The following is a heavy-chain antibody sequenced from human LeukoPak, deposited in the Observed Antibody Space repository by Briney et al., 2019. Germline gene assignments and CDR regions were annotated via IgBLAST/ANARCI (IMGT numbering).Heavy chain of an antibody. CDR2: INPSGGST. V-gene: IGHV1-46*01. D-gene: IGHD1-26*01. CDR3: ARANIGSHHSRPYYYYGMDV. CDR1: GYTFTSYY. J-gene: IGHJ6*02. Sequence: ASVKVSCKASGYTFTSYYMHWVRQAPGQGLEWMGIINPSGGSTSYAQKFQGRVTMTRDTSTSTVYMELSSLRSEDTAVYCCARANIGSHHSRPYYYYGMDVWGQGTTVTVSS.